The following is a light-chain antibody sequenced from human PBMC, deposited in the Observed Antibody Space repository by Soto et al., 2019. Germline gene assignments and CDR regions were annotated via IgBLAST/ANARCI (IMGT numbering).Light chain of an antibody. CDR3: EQHDNYPYS. CDR2: EAS. Sequence: ETQMTQSPSTLSASVGDRVTITCRASQNIHKWLAWYQQKPGKAPKLLIYEASTLASGVSSRFSGGGSGTEFTLTIIGLQPDDSATYYCEQHDNYPYSFGQGTKLEIK. V-gene: IGKV1-5*03. J-gene: IGKJ2*03. CDR1: QNIHKW.